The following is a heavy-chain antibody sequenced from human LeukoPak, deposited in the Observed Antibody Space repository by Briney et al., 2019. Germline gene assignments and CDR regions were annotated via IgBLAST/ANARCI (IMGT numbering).Heavy chain of an antibody. J-gene: IGHJ4*02. D-gene: IGHD6-13*01. CDR2: IIPIFGTA. CDR3: AREGMAAARALQC. Sequence: GSSVKVSCKASGGTFSSYAISWVRQAPGQGLEWMGGIIPIFGTANYAQKFQGRVTITTDESTSTAYIELSSLRSEDTAVYYCAREGMAAARALQCWGQGTLVTVSS. V-gene: IGHV1-69*05. CDR1: GGTFSSYA.